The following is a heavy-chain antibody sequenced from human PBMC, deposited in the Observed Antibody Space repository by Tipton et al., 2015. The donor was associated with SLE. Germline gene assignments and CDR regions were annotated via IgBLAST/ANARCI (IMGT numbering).Heavy chain of an antibody. CDR1: GGSISSYY. D-gene: IGHD3-10*01. J-gene: IGHJ4*02. Sequence: LRLSCTVSGGSISSYYWSWIRQPPGKGLEWIGYIYYSGSTNYNPSLNIRITISVETSKNQFSLELSSVTAADTAVYYCARDGYGWGHFSYWGQGTLVPVSS. V-gene: IGHV4-59*01. CDR3: ARDGYGWGHFSY. CDR2: IYYSGST.